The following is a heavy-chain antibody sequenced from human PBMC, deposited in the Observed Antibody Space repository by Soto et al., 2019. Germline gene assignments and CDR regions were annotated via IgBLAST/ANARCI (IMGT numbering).Heavy chain of an antibody. V-gene: IGHV1-2*02. J-gene: IGHJ4*02. CDR2: INPNSGGT. D-gene: IGHD3-22*01. CDR3: ARVPNYDSSGYYVDY. Sequence: ASVKVSCKASGYTFTGYYMHWVRQAPGQGLEWMGWINPNSGGTNYAQKFQGRVTMTRDTSISTAYTELSRLRSDDTAVYYCARVPNYDSSGYYVDYWGQGTLVTVSS. CDR1: GYTFTGYY.